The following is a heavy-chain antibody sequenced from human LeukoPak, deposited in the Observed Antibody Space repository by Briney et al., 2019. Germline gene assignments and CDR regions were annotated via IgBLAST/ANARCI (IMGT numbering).Heavy chain of an antibody. CDR3: AKGCDCSDSFCEPDH. V-gene: IGHV3-23*01. Sequence: GGSLRLSCAASGCIFTKYAMNSVRQAPGKGLEWVSGISAGGSTEYADSVRGRFTISSYKSKNTLFLQMRSLRAEDTDVYFRAKGCDCSDSFCEPDHWGQGTLVTVSS. CDR2: ISAGGST. CDR1: GCIFTKYA. D-gene: IGHD2-15*01. J-gene: IGHJ4*02.